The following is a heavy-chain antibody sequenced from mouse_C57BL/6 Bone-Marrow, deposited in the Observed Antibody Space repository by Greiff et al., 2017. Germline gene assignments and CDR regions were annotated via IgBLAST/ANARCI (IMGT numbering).Heavy chain of an antibody. Sequence: QVQLQQPGAELVKPGASVKLSCKASGYTFTSYWMHWVKQRPGQGLEWIGMIHPNSGSTNYNEKFKSKATLTVDKSSSTAYMQLSSLTSEDSAVYDCAYYGSRYYFDYWGQGTTLTVSS. V-gene: IGHV1-64*01. CDR3: AYYGSRYYFDY. CDR1: GYTFTSYW. J-gene: IGHJ2*01. D-gene: IGHD1-1*01. CDR2: IHPNSGST.